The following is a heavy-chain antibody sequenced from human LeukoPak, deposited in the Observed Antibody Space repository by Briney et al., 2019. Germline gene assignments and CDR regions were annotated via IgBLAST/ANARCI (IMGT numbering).Heavy chain of an antibody. D-gene: IGHD3-9*01. Sequence: PGGSLRLSCAASGFAFSKYAMGWVRQAPGKGLEWVSAISGSGGSKYYADSVKGRFTISRDNSKNTLYVQMNSLRAEDTATYYCAKGTTYYDILTGYGYPYYFDYWGQGTLVTVSS. V-gene: IGHV3-23*01. CDR3: AKGTTYYDILTGYGYPYYFDY. CDR1: GFAFSKYA. CDR2: ISGSGGSK. J-gene: IGHJ4*02.